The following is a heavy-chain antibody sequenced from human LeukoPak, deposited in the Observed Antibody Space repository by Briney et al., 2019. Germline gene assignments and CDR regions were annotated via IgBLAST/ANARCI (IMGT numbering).Heavy chain of an antibody. J-gene: IGHJ4*02. V-gene: IGHV4-39*07. D-gene: IGHD4-23*01. CDR3: ARLPQGDYGGRDY. CDR2: IYYSGST. CDR1: GGSISSYY. Sequence: SETLSLTCTVSGGSISSYYWGWIRQPPGKGLEWIGSIYYSGSTYYNPSLKSRVTISVDTSKNQFSLKLSSVTAADTAVYYCARLPQGDYGGRDYWGQGTLVTVSS.